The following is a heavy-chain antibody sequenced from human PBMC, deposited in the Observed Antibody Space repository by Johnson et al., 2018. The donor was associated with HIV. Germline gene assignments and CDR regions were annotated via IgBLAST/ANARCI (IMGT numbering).Heavy chain of an antibody. CDR1: GFTFSSYW. V-gene: IGHV3-74*01. J-gene: IGHJ3*01. CDR3: AKDGLRGWSHLDAFDF. Sequence: VQLVESGGGLVQPGGSLRLSCAASGFTFSSYWMHWVRQAPGKGLVWVSRINSDGSSTSYADSVKGRFTISRDNAKNTLYLQLNSLRAEDTAVYYCAKDGLRGWSHLDAFDFWGQGTMVTVSS. D-gene: IGHD5/OR15-5a*01. CDR2: INSDGSST.